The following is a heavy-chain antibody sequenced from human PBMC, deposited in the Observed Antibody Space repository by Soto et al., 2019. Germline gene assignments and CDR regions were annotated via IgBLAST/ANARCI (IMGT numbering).Heavy chain of an antibody. J-gene: IGHJ4*02. CDR2: ISSSSSTI. V-gene: IGHV3-48*01. CDR1: GFTFSSYS. D-gene: IGHD1-7*01. Sequence: GGSLRLSCAASGFTFSSYSMNWVRQAPGKGLEWVSYISSSSSTIYYADSVKGRFTISRDNAKNSLYLQMNSLRAEDTAVYYCATNWNYSPYYFDYWGQGTLVTVSS. CDR3: ATNWNYSPYYFDY.